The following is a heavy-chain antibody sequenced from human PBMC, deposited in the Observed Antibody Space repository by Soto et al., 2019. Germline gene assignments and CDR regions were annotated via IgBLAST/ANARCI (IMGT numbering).Heavy chain of an antibody. CDR2: INHSGST. CDR1: GGSFSGYY. V-gene: IGHV4-34*01. Sequence: ASETLSLTCAVYGGSFSGYYWSWIRQPPGKGLEWIGEINHSGSTNYNPSLKSRVTISVDRSKNQFSLKLSSVTAADTAVYYCARGQVVAAQHWGQGNLVTVSS. CDR3: ARGQVVAAQH. J-gene: IGHJ4*02. D-gene: IGHD2-15*01.